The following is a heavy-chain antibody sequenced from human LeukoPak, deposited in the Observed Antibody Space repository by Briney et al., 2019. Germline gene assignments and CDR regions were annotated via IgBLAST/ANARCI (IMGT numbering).Heavy chain of an antibody. CDR3: AGSELTTGLDP. J-gene: IGHJ5*02. Sequence: GASVKVSCKASGYTFTGNYMHWVRHAPGQGLEWMGIINPSGGSTSYAQKFQGRVTMTRETSTSTVYMELSSLRSEDTAVYYCAGSELTTGLDPWGQGTLVTASS. CDR1: GYTFTGNY. V-gene: IGHV1-46*01. CDR2: INPSGGST. D-gene: IGHD1-1*01.